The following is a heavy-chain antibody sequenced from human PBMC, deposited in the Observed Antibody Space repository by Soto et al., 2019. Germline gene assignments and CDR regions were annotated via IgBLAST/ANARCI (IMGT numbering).Heavy chain of an antibody. V-gene: IGHV4-30-4*01. D-gene: IGHD3-10*01. CDR3: ARDQGYYYGSGSYPNWFDP. J-gene: IGHJ5*02. CDR1: GGSISSGDYY. Sequence: SETLSLTCTVSGGSISSGDYYWSWIRQPPGKGLEWIGYIYYSGSTYYNPSLKSRVTISVDTSKNQFSLKLCSVTAADTAVYYCARDQGYYYGSGSYPNWFDPWGQGTLVTVSS. CDR2: IYYSGST.